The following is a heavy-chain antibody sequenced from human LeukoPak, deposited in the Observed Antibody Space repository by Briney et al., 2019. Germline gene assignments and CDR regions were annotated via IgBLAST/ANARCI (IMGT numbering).Heavy chain of an antibody. CDR2: INPNSGGT. Sequence: GASVKVSCKASGYTFTGYYMNWVRQAPGQGLEWMGWINPNSGGTNYAQKFQGRVTMTRDTSISTAYMEVSRLRSDDTAVYYCARDYDSSGYYWVRFDYWGQGTLVTVSS. D-gene: IGHD3-22*01. CDR1: GYTFTGYY. J-gene: IGHJ4*02. CDR3: ARDYDSSGYYWVRFDY. V-gene: IGHV1-2*02.